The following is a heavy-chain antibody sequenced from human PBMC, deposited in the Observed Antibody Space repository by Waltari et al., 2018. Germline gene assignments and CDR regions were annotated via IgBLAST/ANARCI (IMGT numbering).Heavy chain of an antibody. V-gene: IGHV4-59*01. CDR1: GASISSYY. Sequence: QVQLQESGPGLVKPSETLSLTCPVSGASISSYYCTCIRQPPGKGLEWIGYIYYSGSTNYNPSLKSRVTISVDTSKNQFSLKLSSVTAADTAVYYCARLGDYGEPYYFDYWGQGTLVTVSS. D-gene: IGHD4-17*01. CDR2: IYYSGST. CDR3: ARLGDYGEPYYFDY. J-gene: IGHJ4*02.